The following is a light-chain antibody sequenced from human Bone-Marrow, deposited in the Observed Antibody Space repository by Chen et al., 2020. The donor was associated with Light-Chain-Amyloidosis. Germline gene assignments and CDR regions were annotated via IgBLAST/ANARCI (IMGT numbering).Light chain of an antibody. CDR1: SSEFGAYNY. CDR3: TSYAGGHTLPV. J-gene: IGLJ2*01. CDR2: EVN. Sequence: QSALTQPPSASGSPGQSITISCPGTSSEFGAYNYVSWYQQHPGKAPQLLIYEVNKRPSGVPDRFSGSKSGNTASLTVSGLQAEDEADYYCTSYAGGHTLPVFGVGTSLTVL. V-gene: IGLV2-8*01.